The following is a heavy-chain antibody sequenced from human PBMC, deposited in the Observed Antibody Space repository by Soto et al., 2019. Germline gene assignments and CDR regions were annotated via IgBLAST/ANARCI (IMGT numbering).Heavy chain of an antibody. V-gene: IGHV4-39*01. D-gene: IGHD2-2*01. Sequence: SETLSLTCSVSGGSISSTSYFWGWIRQPPGKGLEWIGSIYYSGSTFYNPSLKSRVTVSIDTSRNQFSLRLNSVTAADTALYYCARHVVEYHLAPPCYFDFWVHGTMVTVSS. CDR2: IYYSGST. CDR3: ARHVVEYHLAPPCYFDF. CDR1: GGSISSTSYF. J-gene: IGHJ4*01.